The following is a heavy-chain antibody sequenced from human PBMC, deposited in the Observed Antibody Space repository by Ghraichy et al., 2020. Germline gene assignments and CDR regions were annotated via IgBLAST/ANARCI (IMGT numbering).Heavy chain of an antibody. V-gene: IGHV4-4*09. J-gene: IGHJ4*02. CDR1: GGSISSYY. Sequence: SQTLSLTCTVSGGSISSYYWSWIRQPPGKGLEWIGYIYTSGSTNYNPSLKSRVTISVDTSKNQFSLKLSSVTAADTAVYYCASHYGGNSIWEDYWGQGTLVTVSS. CDR2: IYTSGST. CDR3: ASHYGGNSIWEDY. D-gene: IGHD4-23*01.